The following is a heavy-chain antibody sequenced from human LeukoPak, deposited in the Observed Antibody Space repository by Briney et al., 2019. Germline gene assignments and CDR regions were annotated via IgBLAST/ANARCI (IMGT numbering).Heavy chain of an antibody. J-gene: IGHJ4*02. D-gene: IGHD3-10*01. CDR1: GFTFSSYG. V-gene: IGHV3-30*03. CDR2: ISYDGSNK. CDR3: AAEGSYFDY. Sequence: GGSLRLSCAASGFTFSSYGMHWVRQAPGKGLEWVAVISYDGSNKYYADSVKGRFTISRDNSKNTLYLQMNSLRAEDTAVYYCAAEGSYFDYWGQGTLVTVSS.